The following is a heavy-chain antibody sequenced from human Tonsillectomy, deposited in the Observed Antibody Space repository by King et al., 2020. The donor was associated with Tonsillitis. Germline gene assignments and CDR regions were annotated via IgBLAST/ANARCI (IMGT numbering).Heavy chain of an antibody. CDR3: ARGVSGDFWSGDAFDI. Sequence: QLVXSGAEVKKPGASVKVSCKTSGYTFPNYGISWVRQAPGQGLEWMGWISTYNGNTNYAQKLQGRVTMTTDTSTSTAYMELRSLRSDDTAVYYCARGVSGDFWSGDAFDIWGQGTMVTVSS. V-gene: IGHV1-18*01. J-gene: IGHJ3*02. CDR2: ISTYNGNT. D-gene: IGHD3-3*01. CDR1: GYTFPNYG.